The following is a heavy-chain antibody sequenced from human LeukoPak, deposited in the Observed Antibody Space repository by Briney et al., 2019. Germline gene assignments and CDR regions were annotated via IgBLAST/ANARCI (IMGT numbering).Heavy chain of an antibody. Sequence: GASVKVSCKASGYTFTSYGISWVRQAPGQGLEWMGWINPNSGGTNYAQKFQGRVTMTRDTSISTAYMELSRLRSDDTAVYYCAFALANDAFDIWGQGTMVTVSS. CDR1: GYTFTSYG. CDR2: INPNSGGT. V-gene: IGHV1-2*02. J-gene: IGHJ3*02. D-gene: IGHD5-12*01. CDR3: AFALANDAFDI.